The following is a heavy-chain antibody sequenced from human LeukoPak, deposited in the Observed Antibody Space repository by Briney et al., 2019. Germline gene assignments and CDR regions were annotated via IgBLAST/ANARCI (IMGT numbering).Heavy chain of an antibody. V-gene: IGHV3-30*18. Sequence: PGGSLRLSCAASGFAFSSYGMHWVRQAPGKGLEWVALISYDGSSKYYPDSVKGRFTISRDNSKNTLYLQMNSLRAEDTAVYYCAKDGTFDYWGQGTLVTVSS. CDR1: GFAFSSYG. D-gene: IGHD1-1*01. CDR2: ISYDGSSK. CDR3: AKDGTFDY. J-gene: IGHJ4*02.